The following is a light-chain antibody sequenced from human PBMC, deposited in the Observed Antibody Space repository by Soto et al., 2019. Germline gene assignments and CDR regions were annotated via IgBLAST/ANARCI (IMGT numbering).Light chain of an antibody. CDR3: CSSAGRYTVV. CDR1: RSDVGGYNY. Sequence: QSVLTQPRSVSGSPGQSVTISCTGTRSDVGGYNYVSWYQQHLGKAPKLRIYDVSKRPSGVPDRFSGSKSANTASLTISGLQAEDEADYYCCSSAGRYTVVFGGGTKLTLL. J-gene: IGLJ2*01. CDR2: DVS. V-gene: IGLV2-11*01.